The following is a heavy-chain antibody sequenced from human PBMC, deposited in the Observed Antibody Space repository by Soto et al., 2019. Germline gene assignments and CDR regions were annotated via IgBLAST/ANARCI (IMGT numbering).Heavy chain of an antibody. V-gene: IGHV4-59*01. J-gene: IGHJ6*02. D-gene: IGHD6-13*01. CDR3: ARDRDSSSWDGYYYYYGMDV. CDR1: GGSISSYY. Sequence: PSETLSLTCTVSGGSISSYYWSWTRQPPGKGLEWIGYIYYSGSTNYNPSLKSRVTISVDTSKNQFSLKLSSVTAADTAVYYCARDRDSSSWDGYYYYYGMDVWGQGTTVTVSS. CDR2: IYYSGST.